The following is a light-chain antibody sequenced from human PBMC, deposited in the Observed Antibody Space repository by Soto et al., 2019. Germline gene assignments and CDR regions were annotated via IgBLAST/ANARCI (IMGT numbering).Light chain of an antibody. CDR1: QSVSTK. CDR2: GAS. V-gene: IGKV3-15*01. CDR3: QQYNDWPPTWT. Sequence: EIVMTQSPATLSVSPGERATLSCRASQSVSTKLAWYQQKPGQAPRVLIYGASTRATGIPARFSGSGSGTEFTLTIGSLQSEDFAVYYCQQYNDWPPTWTFGQGTKVDIK. J-gene: IGKJ1*01.